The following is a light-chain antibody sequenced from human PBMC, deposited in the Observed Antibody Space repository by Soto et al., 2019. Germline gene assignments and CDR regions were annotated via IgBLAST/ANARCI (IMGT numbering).Light chain of an antibody. Sequence: EIVMTQSPATLSVSPGERATLSCRASQSVSSNLAWYQQKPGQAPRLLIYGASTRATGIPARFSGSGSGTEITLTICSLQPEDFAFYFCQQYNAYPRTFGQGTKVDIK. V-gene: IGKV3-15*01. CDR1: QSVSSN. J-gene: IGKJ1*01. CDR2: GAS. CDR3: QQYNAYPRT.